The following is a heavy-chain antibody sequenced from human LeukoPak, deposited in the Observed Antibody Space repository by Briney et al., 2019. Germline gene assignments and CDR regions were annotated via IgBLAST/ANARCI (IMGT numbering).Heavy chain of an antibody. J-gene: IGHJ5*02. V-gene: IGHV4-38-2*02. D-gene: IGHD5-18*01. CDR2: IHQSGTT. Sequence: SETLSLTCTVSGYSTNNGYYWAWVRQPPGKGLEWIASIHQSGTTYYNPSLKSRVTISLDTSKNQFSLKLSSVTAADTAVYYCARTHPRSNVDTAMVTGWFDPWGQGTLVTVSS. CDR3: ARTHPRSNVDTAMVTGWFDP. CDR1: GYSTNNGYY.